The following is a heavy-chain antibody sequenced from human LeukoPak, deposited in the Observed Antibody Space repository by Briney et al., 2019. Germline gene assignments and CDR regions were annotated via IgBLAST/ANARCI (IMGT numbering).Heavy chain of an antibody. V-gene: IGHV1-2*02. Sequence: ASVKVSCKASGYTFTGYYMHWVRQAPGQGLEWMGWINPNSGGTNYAQKFQGRVTMTRDTSISTAYMELGRLRSDDTAVYYCARDRYDSSGGAFDIWGQGTMVTVSS. CDR2: INPNSGGT. D-gene: IGHD3-22*01. CDR1: GYTFTGYY. J-gene: IGHJ3*02. CDR3: ARDRYDSSGGAFDI.